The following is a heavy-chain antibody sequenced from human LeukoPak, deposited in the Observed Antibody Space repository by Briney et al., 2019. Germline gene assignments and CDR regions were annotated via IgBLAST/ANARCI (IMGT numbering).Heavy chain of an antibody. J-gene: IGHJ5*02. CDR2: ISSSGTTT. D-gene: IGHD2-21*01. V-gene: IGHV3-48*03. CDR3: TRLAVATPGVDP. Sequence: PGGSLRLSCAASGFPFRVFEMYWVRQAPGKGLEWVSYISSSGTTTYYADSVKGRFTISRDNAMSSLYLQMNSLRAEDTAVYYCTRLAVATPGVDPWGQGTLVTVCS. CDR1: GFPFRVFE.